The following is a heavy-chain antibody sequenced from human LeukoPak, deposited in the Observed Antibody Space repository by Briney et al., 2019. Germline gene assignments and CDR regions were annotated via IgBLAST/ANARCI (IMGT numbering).Heavy chain of an antibody. V-gene: IGHV1-69*05. CDR3: ARAQHSSSSPFDY. CDR2: IIPIFGTA. Sequence: SVKVSCKASGGTFSSYAISWVRQAPGQGLEWMGGIIPIFGTANYAQKFKGRVTITTDESTSTAYMELSSLRSEDTAVYYCARAQHSSSSPFDYWGQGTLVTVSS. D-gene: IGHD6-6*01. J-gene: IGHJ4*02. CDR1: GGTFSSYA.